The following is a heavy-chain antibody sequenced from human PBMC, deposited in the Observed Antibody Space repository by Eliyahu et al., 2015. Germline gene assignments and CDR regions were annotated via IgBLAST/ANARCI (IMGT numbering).Heavy chain of an antibody. CDR1: GFTFDNSA. CDR2: ISDSGGNA. CDR3: AKGGGGGLGRLNPHDY. V-gene: IGHV3-23*01. D-gene: IGHD2-15*01. Sequence: EVQLLESGGGLVQPGGSLXLXCAXSGFTFDNSAMNWVRQIPGKGLEWVSVISDSGGNAYYADSVKGRFTISRDSSKNAVFLQMNSLRVEDTAVYYCAKGGGGGLGRLNPHDYWGQGTLVTVSS. J-gene: IGHJ4*02.